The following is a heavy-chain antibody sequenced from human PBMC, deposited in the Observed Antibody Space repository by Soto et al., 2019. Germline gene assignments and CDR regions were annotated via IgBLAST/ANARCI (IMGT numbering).Heavy chain of an antibody. CDR3: AKDLYGDYGGVAY. V-gene: IGHV3-23*01. Sequence: EVQLLDSGGGLVQPGGSLRLSCAASGFTFSTYAMSWVRQAPGKGLEWVSTITGSGSSTYYADSVKGRFTISRDNSKNPLSLQRNSLRAEDTAVYYCAKDLYGDYGGVAYWGQGTLVTVSS. D-gene: IGHD4-17*01. CDR2: ITGSGSST. CDR1: GFTFSTYA. J-gene: IGHJ4*02.